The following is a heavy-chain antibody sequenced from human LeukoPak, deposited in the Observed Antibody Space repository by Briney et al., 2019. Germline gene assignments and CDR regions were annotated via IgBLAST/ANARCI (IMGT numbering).Heavy chain of an antibody. CDR2: IYYSGST. J-gene: IGHJ4*02. CDR3: ARADNQGYFGY. V-gene: IGHV4-31*03. CDR1: GDSISSGGYY. D-gene: IGHD1-1*01. Sequence: PSQTLSLTCTVSGDSISSGGYYWSWIRQHPGKGLEWIGYIYYSGSTYYNPSLMSRLTISLDTSENQFSLKLSSVTAADTAVYYCARADNQGYFGYWGQGSLVTVSS.